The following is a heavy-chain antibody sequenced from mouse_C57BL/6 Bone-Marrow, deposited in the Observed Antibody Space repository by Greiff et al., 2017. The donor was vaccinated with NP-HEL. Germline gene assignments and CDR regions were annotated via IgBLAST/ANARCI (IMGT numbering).Heavy chain of an antibody. D-gene: IGHD1-1*01. Sequence: EVKLVESGGGLVKPGGSLKLSCAASGFTFSSYTMSWVRQTPEKRLEWVATISGGGGNTYYPDSVKGRFTISRDNAKNTLYLQMSSLRSEDTALYYCARPYYGSSYVGYFDVWGTGTTVTVSS. CDR3: ARPYYGSSYVGYFDV. CDR1: GFTFSSYT. CDR2: ISGGGGNT. V-gene: IGHV5-9*01. J-gene: IGHJ1*03.